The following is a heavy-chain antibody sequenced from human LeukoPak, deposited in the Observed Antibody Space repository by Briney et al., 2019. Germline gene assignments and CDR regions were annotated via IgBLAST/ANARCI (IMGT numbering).Heavy chain of an antibody. Sequence: ASVKVSCKASGGTFSSYAISWVRQAPGQGLEWMGWISAYNGNTNYAQKLQGRVTMTTDTSTSTAYMELRSLRSDDTAVYYCAREYKGSGDYWGQGTLVTVSS. CDR3: AREYKGSGDY. D-gene: IGHD6-19*01. CDR2: ISAYNGNT. V-gene: IGHV1-18*01. CDR1: GGTFSSYA. J-gene: IGHJ4*02.